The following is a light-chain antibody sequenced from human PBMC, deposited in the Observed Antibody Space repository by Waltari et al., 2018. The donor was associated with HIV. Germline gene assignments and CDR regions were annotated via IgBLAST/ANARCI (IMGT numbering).Light chain of an antibody. Sequence: EIVMTQSPATLSVSPGERVTLSCRASQNIGVKLAWYQQRHGKPPRVLIYGASSREPGIPARFSGRGSGTDFSLTITCLESDDSAVYYCQQYLDWPPWTFGQGTKVEI. CDR1: QNIGVK. V-gene: IGKV3D-15*01. J-gene: IGKJ1*01. CDR2: GAS. CDR3: QQYLDWPPWT.